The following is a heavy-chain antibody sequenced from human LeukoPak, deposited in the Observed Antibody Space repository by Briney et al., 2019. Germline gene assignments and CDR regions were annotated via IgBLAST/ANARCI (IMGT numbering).Heavy chain of an antibody. CDR2: ISYDGSNK. D-gene: IGHD3-22*01. V-gene: IGHV3-30*18. CDR3: AKGSGYATMIVVVITHFDY. J-gene: IGHJ4*02. CDR1: GFTFGSYG. Sequence: GRSLRLSCAASGFTFGSYGMHWVRQAPGKGLEWVAVISYDGSNKYYADSVKGRFTISRDNSKNTLYLQMNSLRAEDTAVYYCAKGSGYATMIVVVITHFDYWGQGTLVTVSS.